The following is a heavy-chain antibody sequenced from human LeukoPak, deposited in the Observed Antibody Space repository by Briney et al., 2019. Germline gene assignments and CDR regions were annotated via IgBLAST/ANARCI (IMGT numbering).Heavy chain of an antibody. Sequence: PSEALPLTCSDCTYSISSNYYWGWVRQTPGKGLEWIGSIYHSGSTYYNPSLQSRVTISVDTSKTQFSLRLTSVTAGDTAIFYWARGLLTGYYPHGGPGILVTVSS. J-gene: IGHJ4*01. CDR1: TYSISSNYY. CDR2: IYHSGST. D-gene: IGHD3-9*01. V-gene: IGHV4-38-2*02. CDR3: ARGLLTGYYPH.